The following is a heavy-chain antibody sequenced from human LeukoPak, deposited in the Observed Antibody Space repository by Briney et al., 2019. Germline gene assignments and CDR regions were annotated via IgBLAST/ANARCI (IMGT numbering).Heavy chain of an antibody. Sequence: ASVKVSCKASGYTFSGYYIHWLRQATGQGLEWMGYVGPKKGDTNYAQRFQGRVTMTTDTSINTVYMDLSGLRSDDTAIYYCARVTSYMDSPAHLPYYFDYWGQGTLVTVSS. CDR1: GYTFSGYY. V-gene: IGHV1-2*02. CDR3: ARVTSYMDSPAHLPYYFDY. D-gene: IGHD2-2*03. J-gene: IGHJ4*02. CDR2: VGPKKGDT.